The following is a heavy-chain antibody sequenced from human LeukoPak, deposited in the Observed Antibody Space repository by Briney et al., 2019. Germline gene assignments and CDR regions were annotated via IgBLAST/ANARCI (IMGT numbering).Heavy chain of an antibody. CDR3: ARGGSSGWHDDGDDY. CDR1: GFTFSSYG. D-gene: IGHD6-19*01. J-gene: IGHJ4*02. CDR2: IRYDGSNK. Sequence: GGSLRLSCAASGFTFSSYGMHWVRQAPGKGLEWVAFIRYDGSNKYYADSVKGRFTISRDNSKNTLYLQMGSLRAEDMAMYYCARGGSSGWHDDGDDYRGQGTLVTVSS. V-gene: IGHV3-30*02.